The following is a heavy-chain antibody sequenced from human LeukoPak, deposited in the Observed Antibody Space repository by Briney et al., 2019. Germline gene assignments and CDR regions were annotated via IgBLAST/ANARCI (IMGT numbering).Heavy chain of an antibody. D-gene: IGHD3-3*01. Sequence: GGSLRLSCAVSGFTLSSSAMRWGRQAPGRGLGWVSAISGSGGRTYYADSVEGRFTISRDNSQNTLYLQMNSLRAEDTAVYYCAKPLYDFVPLDFDYWGQGTLVTVSS. J-gene: IGHJ4*02. CDR2: ISGSGGRT. V-gene: IGHV3-23*01. CDR3: AKPLYDFVPLDFDY. CDR1: GFTLSSSA.